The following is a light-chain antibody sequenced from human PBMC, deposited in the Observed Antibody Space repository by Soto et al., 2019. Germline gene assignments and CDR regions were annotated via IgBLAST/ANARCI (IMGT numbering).Light chain of an antibody. Sequence: IQMTQSPSSLSASVGDRVTITCRASQSISSWLAWYQQKPGKAPKLLIYGASSLDSGVPSRFSGSGSGTEFTLTISSLQPDDFATYYCQQYDSYSGLTFGGGTKVEIK. CDR1: QSISSW. CDR2: GAS. V-gene: IGKV1-5*03. J-gene: IGKJ4*01. CDR3: QQYDSYSGLT.